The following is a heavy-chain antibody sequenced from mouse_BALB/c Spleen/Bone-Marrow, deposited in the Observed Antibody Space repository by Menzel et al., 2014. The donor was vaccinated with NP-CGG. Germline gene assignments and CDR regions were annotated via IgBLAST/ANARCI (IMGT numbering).Heavy chain of an antibody. CDR2: IDPANGNT. CDR1: GFNIKDTY. CDR3: ASYRYAWYFDV. D-gene: IGHD2-14*01. Sequence: EVQLQQSGAEHVKPGASVKLSCTASGFNIKDTYMHWVKQRPEQGLEWIGRIDPANGNTKYDPKFQGKATITAGTSSNTAYLQLSSLTSEDTAVYYCASYRYAWYFDVWGAGTTVTVSS. J-gene: IGHJ1*01. V-gene: IGHV14-3*02.